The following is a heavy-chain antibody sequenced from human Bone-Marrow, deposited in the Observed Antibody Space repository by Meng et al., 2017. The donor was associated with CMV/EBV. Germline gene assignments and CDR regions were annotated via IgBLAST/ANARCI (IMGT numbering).Heavy chain of an antibody. CDR3: ARAITIFGVVGCFDF. Sequence: GESLKISCAASGFTFSSYWMHWVRQAPGKGLVWVSRINSDGSATSYADSVKGRFTISRDNAKNTLYLQMNSLRVEDTAVYYCARAITIFGVVGCFDFRGQGTLVTVSS. V-gene: IGHV3-74*01. CDR1: GFTFSSYW. CDR2: INSDGSAT. D-gene: IGHD3-3*01. J-gene: IGHJ4*02.